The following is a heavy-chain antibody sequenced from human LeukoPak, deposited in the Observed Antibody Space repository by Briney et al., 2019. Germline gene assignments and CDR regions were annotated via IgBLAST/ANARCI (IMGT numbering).Heavy chain of an antibody. D-gene: IGHD6-19*01. Sequence: PSGTLSLTCTVSGGSMSSSDHFWGWVRQPPGTALEWLASVYYIGSTYYNPSLRSRLSISLDTSKKQLSLKLDSVTAADTAVYYCARHPAYRSGWHWYFDLWGRGTLVTVSS. CDR3: ARHPAYRSGWHWYFDL. J-gene: IGHJ2*01. CDR2: VYYIGST. CDR1: GGSMSSSDHF. V-gene: IGHV4-39*01.